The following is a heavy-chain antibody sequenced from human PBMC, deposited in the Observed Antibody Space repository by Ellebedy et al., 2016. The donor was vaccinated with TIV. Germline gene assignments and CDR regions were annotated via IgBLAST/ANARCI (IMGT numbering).Heavy chain of an antibody. CDR2: ISDSGSRT. CDR1: GFTFHNYA. CDR3: AKSRNGRATAGDN. V-gene: IGHV3-23*01. J-gene: IGHJ4*02. D-gene: IGHD2-21*02. Sequence: GESLKISXAASGFTFHNYAMSWVRQAPGRGLEWVSAISDSGSRTYYADSVKGRFTISRDSSRNTLYLQMDSLRAEDTGVYYCAKSRNGRATAGDNWGQGTLVTVSS.